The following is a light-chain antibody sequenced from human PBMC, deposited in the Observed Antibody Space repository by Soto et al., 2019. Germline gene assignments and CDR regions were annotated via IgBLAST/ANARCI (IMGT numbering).Light chain of an antibody. CDR1: SSDVGDYNY. Sequence: QSALPQPPSASGSPGQSVTISCAGTSSDVGDYNYVSWYQQHPGKAPKLMIYEVSKRPSGVPDRFSGSNSGNTASLTVSGLQAEDEADYYCSSYAGSNNVVFGGGTKVTVL. CDR3: SSYAGSNNVV. CDR2: EVS. V-gene: IGLV2-8*01. J-gene: IGLJ2*01.